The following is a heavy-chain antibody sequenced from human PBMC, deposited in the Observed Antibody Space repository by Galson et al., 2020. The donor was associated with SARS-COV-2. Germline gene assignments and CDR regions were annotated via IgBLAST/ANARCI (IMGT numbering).Heavy chain of an antibody. CDR2: ISSSSSYI. Sequence: GGSLRLSCAASGFTFSSYSMNWVRQAPGKGLEWVSSISSSSSYIYYADSVKGRFTISRDNAKNSLYLQMNSLRAEDTAVYYCARDAGVGYYDSSGYYFDYWGQGTLVTVSS. V-gene: IGHV3-21*01. CDR1: GFTFSSYS. D-gene: IGHD3-22*01. CDR3: ARDAGVGYYDSSGYYFDY. J-gene: IGHJ4*02.